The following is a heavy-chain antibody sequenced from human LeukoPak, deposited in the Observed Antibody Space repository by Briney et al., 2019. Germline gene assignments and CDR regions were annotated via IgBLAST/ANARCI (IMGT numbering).Heavy chain of an antibody. CDR2: IIPIFGTA. V-gene: IGHV1-69*13. J-gene: IGHJ3*02. CDR3: VCGAGEEYAFEI. Sequence: SLKVSCQASGGTFSSYAISWVRPAPGQGLEWVGGIIPIFGTANYAQKFQGRVTLNAGEYTGRASMEVGRLRSECTAVDYCVCGAGEEYAFEIWGQGTMVTASP. CDR1: GGTFSSYA. D-gene: IGHD2-21*01.